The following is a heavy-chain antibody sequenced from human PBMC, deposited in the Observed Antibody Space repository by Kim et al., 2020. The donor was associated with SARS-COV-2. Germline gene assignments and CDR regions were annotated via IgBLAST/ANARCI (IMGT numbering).Heavy chain of an antibody. D-gene: IGHD3-10*01. CDR3: ARAPPYYYGSGSSWFDP. J-gene: IGHJ5*02. V-gene: IGHV1-2*02. Sequence: ASVKVSCKASGYTFTGYYMHWVRQAPGQGLEWMGWINPNSGGTNYARNFQGRVTMTRDTSISTAYMELSRLRYDDTAVYYCARAPPYYYGSGSSWFDPWGQGTLVTVSS. CDR2: INPNSGGT. CDR1: GYTFTGYY.